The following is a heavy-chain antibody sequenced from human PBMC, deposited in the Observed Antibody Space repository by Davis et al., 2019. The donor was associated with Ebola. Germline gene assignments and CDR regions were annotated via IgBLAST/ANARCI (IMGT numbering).Heavy chain of an antibody. J-gene: IGHJ4*02. D-gene: IGHD3-10*01. CDR1: GYTFTSYY. Sequence: ASVKVSCKASGYTFTSYYIHWVRQAPGHGLEWMGGINPSGGSTNYAQKFQGRVTLTRDTSTSTVDMELSSLRSDDTAMYFCARGFFGSGTFFYNPYYFDSWGQGTLVTVSS. V-gene: IGHV1-46*01. CDR2: INPSGGST. CDR3: ARGFFGSGTFFYNPYYFDS.